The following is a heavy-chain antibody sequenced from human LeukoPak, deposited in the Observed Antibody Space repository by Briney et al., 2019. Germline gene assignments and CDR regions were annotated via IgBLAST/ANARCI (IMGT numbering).Heavy chain of an antibody. CDR2: ISAYNGNT. CDR1: GYTFTSYG. Sequence: ASVKVSCKASGYTFTSYGISWVRRAPGQGLEWMGWISAYNGNTNYAQKLQGRVTMTTETSTSTVYMELRSLRSDDTAVYYCARDRGYRGRWDYWGQGTLVTVSS. V-gene: IGHV1-18*01. J-gene: IGHJ4*02. CDR3: ARDRGYRGRWDY. D-gene: IGHD5-18*01.